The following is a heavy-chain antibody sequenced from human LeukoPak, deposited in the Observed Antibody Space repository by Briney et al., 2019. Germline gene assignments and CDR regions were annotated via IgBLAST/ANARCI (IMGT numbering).Heavy chain of an antibody. CDR1: GFTGCSNY. J-gene: IGHJ4*02. V-gene: IGHV3-53*01. D-gene: IGHD1-1*01. CDR3: ARDTKN. Sequence: GGYLRLSCAASGFTGCSNYMSWVRQAPGKGLEWVSIIYIGGSTYYADSVKGRFTISRDNSKNTLYLQMNSLRAEDTAMYYCARDTKNWGQGTLVTVSS. CDR2: IYIGGST.